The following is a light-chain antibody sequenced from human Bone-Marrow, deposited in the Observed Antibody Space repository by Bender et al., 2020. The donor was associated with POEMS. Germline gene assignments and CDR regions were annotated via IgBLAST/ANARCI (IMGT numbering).Light chain of an antibody. CDR2: SSH. CDR1: SSTIGAHA. J-gene: IGLJ3*02. V-gene: IGLV1-44*01. Sequence: QSVLTQPPSASGTPGQRVTISCSGGSSTIGAHAVNGYQHLPGTAPKLLIYSSHRRPSEVPDSFSGSRSGISASLASSGLQSEARSDYYFAVGGDSLNGCVFGGGTNLTVL. CDR3: AVGGDSLNGCV.